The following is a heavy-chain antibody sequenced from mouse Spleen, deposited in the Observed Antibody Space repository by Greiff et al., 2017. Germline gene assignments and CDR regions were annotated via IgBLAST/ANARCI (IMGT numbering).Heavy chain of an antibody. CDR3: ARRGSSGYYFDY. CDR2: INPNNGGT. Sequence: VQLKESGPELVKPGASVKIPCKASGYTFTDYNMDWVKQSHGKSLEWIGDINPNNGGTIYNQKFKGKATLTVDKSSSTAYMELRSLTSEDTAVYYCARRGSSGYYFDYWGQGTTLTVSS. J-gene: IGHJ2*01. D-gene: IGHD3-2*02. CDR1: GYTFTDYN. V-gene: IGHV1-18*01.